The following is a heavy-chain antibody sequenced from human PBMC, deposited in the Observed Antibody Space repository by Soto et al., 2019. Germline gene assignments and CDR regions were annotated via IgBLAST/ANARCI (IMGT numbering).Heavy chain of an antibody. J-gene: IGHJ6*02. CDR1: GFTFSSYA. D-gene: IGHD3-3*01. Sequence: HPGGSLRLSCAASGFTFSSYAMHWVRQAPGKGLEWVAVISYDGSNKYYADSVKARFTISRDNSKNTLYLQMNSLRAEATAVYYRARDVPRITIFGVVRNCYYYNDMDVWRQGSTVSVSS. CDR2: ISYDGSNK. V-gene: IGHV3-30-3*01. CDR3: ARDVPRITIFGVVRNCYYYNDMDV.